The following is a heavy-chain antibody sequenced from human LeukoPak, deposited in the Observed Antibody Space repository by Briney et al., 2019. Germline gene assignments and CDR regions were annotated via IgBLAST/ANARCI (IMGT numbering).Heavy chain of an antibody. V-gene: IGHV1-18*01. CDR1: GYTFTSYG. CDR2: ISAYNGNT. Sequence: ASVKVSYKASGYTFTSYGISWVRQAPGQGLEWMGGISAYNGNTNYAQKLQGRGTMTTDTSTSTAYMELRSLRSDDTAVYYGARVTAAARSGADYWGQGTLVTVSS. J-gene: IGHJ4*02. D-gene: IGHD2-15*01. CDR3: ARVTAAARSGADY.